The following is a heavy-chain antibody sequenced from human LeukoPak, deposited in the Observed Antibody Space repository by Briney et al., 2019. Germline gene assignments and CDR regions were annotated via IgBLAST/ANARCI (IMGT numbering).Heavy chain of an antibody. CDR3: AKDLQTLVVGGAFDI. J-gene: IGHJ3*02. CDR2: IYYSGST. V-gene: IGHV4-31*03. D-gene: IGHD3-22*01. CDR1: GGSISSGGYY. Sequence: SETLSLTCTVSGGSISSGGYYWSWIRQHPGKGLEWIGYIYYSGSTYYNPSLKSRVTISVNTSKNQLLLKLTSVTAADTAVYYCAKDLQTLVVGGAFDIWGQGTMVTVSS.